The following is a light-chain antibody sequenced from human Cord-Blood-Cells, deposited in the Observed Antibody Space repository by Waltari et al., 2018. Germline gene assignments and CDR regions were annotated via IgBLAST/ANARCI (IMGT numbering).Light chain of an antibody. V-gene: IGLV2-11*01. CDR3: CSYAGSYTLV. J-gene: IGLJ3*02. CDR2: DVI. Sequence: QSALTQPRSVSGSPGQSVTISCTGTSSDVGGYNYVSWYQQHPGKAPKLMIYDVIKRPSGVPDRFSGSKSVNTASRTISGLQAEDEADYYCCSYAGSYTLVFGGGTKLTVL. CDR1: SSDVGGYNY.